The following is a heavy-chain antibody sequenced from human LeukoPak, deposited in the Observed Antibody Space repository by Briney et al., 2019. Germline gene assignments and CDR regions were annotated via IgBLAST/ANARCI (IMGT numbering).Heavy chain of an antibody. V-gene: IGHV3-74*03. CDR1: GFTFTNYW. D-gene: IGHD6-19*01. CDR3: AREAVAVAGHFDY. Sequence: PGGSLRLSCAASGFTFTNYWIHWVRQAPGKGLVWVSRIDNAGSITTYADSVKGRFTISKDNSKNTMYLQVNRLRAEDTAMYYCAREAVAVAGHFDYWGQGTLVTVS. J-gene: IGHJ4*02. CDR2: IDNAGSIT.